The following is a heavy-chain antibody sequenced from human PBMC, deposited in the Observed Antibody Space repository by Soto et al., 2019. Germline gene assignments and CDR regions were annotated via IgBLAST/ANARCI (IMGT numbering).Heavy chain of an antibody. CDR3: PREGHGDWFDP. D-gene: IGHD3-10*01. CDR1: GFTFSTYA. Sequence: QVHLVESGGGVVQPGRSLRLSCAASGFTFSTYAMHWVRQAPGKGLEWVATISDDGTNKYYADSVKGRFTISRDNSKDTLHLQMNGLRAEDTAVYYCPREGHGDWFDPWGQGTLVTVSS. CDR2: ISDDGTNK. V-gene: IGHV3-30-3*01. J-gene: IGHJ5*02.